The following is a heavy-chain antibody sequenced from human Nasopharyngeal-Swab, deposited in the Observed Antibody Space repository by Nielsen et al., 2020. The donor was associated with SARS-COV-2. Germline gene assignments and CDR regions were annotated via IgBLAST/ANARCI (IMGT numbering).Heavy chain of an antibody. Sequence: WIRQPPGKGLEWVSAISGSGGSTYYADSVRGRSTISRDNSKNTLYLQMNSLRAEDTAVYYCAKGSGYYYDSSGRPGAFDIWGQGTMVTVSS. J-gene: IGHJ3*02. CDR2: ISGSGGST. CDR3: AKGSGYYYDSSGRPGAFDI. D-gene: IGHD3-22*01. V-gene: IGHV3-23*01.